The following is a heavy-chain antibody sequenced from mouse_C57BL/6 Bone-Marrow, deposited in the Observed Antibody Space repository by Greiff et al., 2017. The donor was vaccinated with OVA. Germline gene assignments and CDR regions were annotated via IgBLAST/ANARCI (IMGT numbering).Heavy chain of an antibody. CDR2: ISYDGSN. CDR1: GYSITSGYY. V-gene: IGHV3-6*01. CDR3: ARGPYYDLFAY. J-gene: IGHJ3*01. D-gene: IGHD2-4*01. Sequence: EVKLQESGPGLVKPSQSLSLTCSVTGYSITSGYYWNWIRQFPGNKLEWMGYISYDGSNNYNPSLKNRISITRDPSKNQFFLKLTSVTTEDTAASYCARGPYYDLFAYWGQGTLVTVSA.